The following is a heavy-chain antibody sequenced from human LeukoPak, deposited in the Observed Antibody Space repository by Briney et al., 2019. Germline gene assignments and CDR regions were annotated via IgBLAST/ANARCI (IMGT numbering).Heavy chain of an antibody. J-gene: IGHJ4*02. CDR2: ISYDGSNK. Sequence: GGSLRLSCAASGFTFSSYAMHWVRQAPGKGLEWVAVISYDGSNKYYADSVKGRFTISRDNSKNTLYLQMNSLRAEDTAVYYCAREGLTYGDYFDYWGQGTLVTVSS. CDR3: AREGLTYGDYFDY. CDR1: GFTFSSYA. V-gene: IGHV3-30-3*01. D-gene: IGHD4-17*01.